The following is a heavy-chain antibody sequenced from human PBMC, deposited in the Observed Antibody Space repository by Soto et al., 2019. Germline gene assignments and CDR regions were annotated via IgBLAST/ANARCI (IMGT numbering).Heavy chain of an antibody. CDR3: ARDLAWAFDY. D-gene: IGHD1-26*01. J-gene: IGHJ4*02. CDR2: IGGSGGSI. CDR1: GFTSSTFS. V-gene: IGHV3-48*02. Sequence: PXGSLKLSCAASGFTSSTFSMNWVRQAPGKGLEWLSYIGGSGGSISYADSVKGRFTISRDNGKNTLYLQMSSLRDEDTAVYYCARDLAWAFDYWGQGALVTVSS.